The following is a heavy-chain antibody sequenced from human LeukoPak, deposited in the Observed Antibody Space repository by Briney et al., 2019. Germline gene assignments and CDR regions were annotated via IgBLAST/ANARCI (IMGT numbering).Heavy chain of an antibody. J-gene: IGHJ5*02. V-gene: IGHV1-2*06. D-gene: IGHD4-17*01. CDR2: INPNNGDT. Sequence: GASVKVSCKASGYTFTGYYMHWVRQAPGQGLEWMGRINPNNGDTNYAQNFQGRVTMTRDTSISTVYMDLSRLSSGDTAVYYCARGPVTPIQNWFDPWGQGTLVIVSA. CDR3: ARGPVTPIQNWFDP. CDR1: GYTFTGYY.